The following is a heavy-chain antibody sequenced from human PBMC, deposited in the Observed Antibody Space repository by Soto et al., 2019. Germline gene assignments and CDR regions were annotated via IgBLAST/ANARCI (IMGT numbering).Heavy chain of an antibody. CDR3: ASPCSGGSCYSGSLWDY. V-gene: IGHV4-39*01. Sequence: QLQLQESGPGLVKPSETLSLTCTVSGGSISSSSYYWGWIRQPPGKGLEWIGSIYYSGSTYYNPSLKSRVTISVDTSKTQFSLKLSSVTAADTAVYYCASPCSGGSCYSGSLWDYWGQGTLVTVSS. CDR2: IYYSGST. CDR1: GGSISSSSYY. D-gene: IGHD2-15*01. J-gene: IGHJ4*02.